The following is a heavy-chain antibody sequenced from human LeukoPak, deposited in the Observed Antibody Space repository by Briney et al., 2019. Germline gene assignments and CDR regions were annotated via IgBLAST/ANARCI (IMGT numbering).Heavy chain of an antibody. V-gene: IGHV3-15*01. D-gene: IGHD3-10*01. J-gene: IGHJ4*02. CDR2: IKSKTDGGTT. CDR3: TSLYGLGSYY. Sequence: GGSLRLSCSASGFTFSAYAMYWVRQAPGKGLESVGRIKSKTDGGTTDYAAPVKGRFTISRDDSKNTLYLQMNSLKTEDTAVYYCTSLYGLGSYYWGQGTLVTVSS. CDR1: GFTFSAYA.